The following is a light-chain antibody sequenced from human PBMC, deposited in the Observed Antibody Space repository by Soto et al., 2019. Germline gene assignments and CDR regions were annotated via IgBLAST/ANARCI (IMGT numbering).Light chain of an antibody. CDR1: NSDIGAYNY. CDR2: EVS. CDR3: SSYTNSGTLV. J-gene: IGLJ1*01. V-gene: IGLV2-14*01. Sequence: QSALTQPASVSGSPGQSITISCTGTNSDIGAYNYVSWYQQHPGKAPKLMIYEVSNRPSGFSDRFSGSKSGNTASLTISGLQADDEADYYCSSYTNSGTLVFGTGTKLTVL.